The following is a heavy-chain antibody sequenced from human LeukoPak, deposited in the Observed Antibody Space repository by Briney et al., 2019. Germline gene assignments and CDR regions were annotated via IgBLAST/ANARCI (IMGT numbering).Heavy chain of an antibody. CDR1: GYSFTSYW. CDR2: IYPGDSDT. CDR3: ARQWSAAGTLGAFDI. J-gene: IGHJ3*02. D-gene: IGHD6-13*01. Sequence: GESLKISCKGSGYSFTSYWIGWVRQMPGKGLEWMGIIYPGDSDTRYSPSFQGQVTISADKSISTAYLQWSSLKASDTAMYYCARQWSAAGTLGAFDIWGQGTMVTVSS. V-gene: IGHV5-51*01.